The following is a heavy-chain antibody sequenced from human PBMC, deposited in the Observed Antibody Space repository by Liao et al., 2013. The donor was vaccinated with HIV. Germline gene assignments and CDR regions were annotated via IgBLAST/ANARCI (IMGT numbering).Heavy chain of an antibody. CDR1: RGSISSGSYY. CDR2: IYTSGST. V-gene: IGHV4-61*02. Sequence: QVQLQESGPGLVKPSQTLSLTCTVSRGSISSGSYYWSWIRQPAGKGLEWIGRIYTSGSTNYNPSLKSRVTISVDTSKNQFSLKLSSVTAADTAVYYCARERTYYYDSSGSLFDYWGQGTLVTVSS. J-gene: IGHJ4*02. D-gene: IGHD3-22*01. CDR3: ARERTYYYDSSGSLFDY.